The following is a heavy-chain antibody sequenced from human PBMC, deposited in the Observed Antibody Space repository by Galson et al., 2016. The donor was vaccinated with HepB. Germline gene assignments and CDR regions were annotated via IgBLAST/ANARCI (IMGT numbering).Heavy chain of an antibody. CDR2: IYISGST. V-gene: IGHV4-39*07. D-gene: IGHD3-10*01. CDR1: GGSISSHNYY. J-gene: IGHJ4*02. CDR3: TKRGVDSSGSGELARAVSPPFDY. Sequence: SETLSLTCTVSGGSISSHNYYWGWIRQPPGKGLEWIGSIYISGSTYYNPSLKSRVTTSIDTSKNQFSLKLSYVTAADTAVYYCTKRGVDSSGSGELARAVSPPFDYWGQGALVTVSS.